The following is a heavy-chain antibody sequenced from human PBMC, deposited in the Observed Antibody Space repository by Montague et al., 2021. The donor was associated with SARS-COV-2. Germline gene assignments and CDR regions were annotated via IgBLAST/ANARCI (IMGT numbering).Heavy chain of an antibody. J-gene: IGHJ5*02. V-gene: IGHV4-31*03. CDR2: VYHTGRT. CDR1: GRPLNSSGYY. Sequence: TLSLTCTASGRPLNSSGYYWTWIRQPPGKGLEWIGYVYHTGRTYYNPSLKSRVTMSIDMSKNQFSLNLTSVTAADTALYYCARDGHSNYNYIDPWGPGILVTVSS. D-gene: IGHD4-11*01. CDR3: ARDGHSNYNYIDP.